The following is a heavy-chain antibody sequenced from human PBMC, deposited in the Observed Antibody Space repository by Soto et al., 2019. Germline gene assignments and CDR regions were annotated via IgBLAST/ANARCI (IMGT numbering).Heavy chain of an antibody. Sequence: PSETLSLTCTVSGGSISSHFWSWIRQSPGMGLEWIGDIHNTRGTRYNPSLRSRVTISLDASKDQFSLKLSSVTAADTAVYYCARDDYTDLLAAIDFWGRGTMVTVSS. D-gene: IGHD4-4*01. CDR2: IHNTRGT. CDR1: GGSISSHF. CDR3: ARDDYTDLLAAIDF. J-gene: IGHJ3*01. V-gene: IGHV4-59*11.